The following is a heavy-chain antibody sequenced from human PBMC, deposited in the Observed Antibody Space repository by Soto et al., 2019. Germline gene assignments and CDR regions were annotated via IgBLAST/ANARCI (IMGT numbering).Heavy chain of an antibody. V-gene: IGHV4-4*02. J-gene: IGHJ4*02. D-gene: IGHD3-10*01. CDR3: ARGREPLLGIFYFDY. Sequence: SETLSLTCAVSGGYISSSNWWSWVRQPPGKGLEWIGEIYHSGSTNYNPSLKSRVTISVDKSENQFSLKLSSVTAADTAVYYCARGREPLLGIFYFDYWGQGTLVTVSS. CDR1: GGYISSSNW. CDR2: IYHSGST.